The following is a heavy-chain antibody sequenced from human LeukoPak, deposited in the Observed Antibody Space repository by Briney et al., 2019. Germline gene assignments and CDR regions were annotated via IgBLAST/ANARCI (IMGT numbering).Heavy chain of an antibody. CDR3: ARGGSSGWYVGDAFDI. CDR2: ISSNGGST. CDR1: GFTFSSYA. D-gene: IGHD6-19*01. Sequence: PGGSLRLSCAASGFTFSSYAMHWVRQAPGKGLGYVSAISSNGGSTYYADSVKGRFTISRDNSKNTLYLQMGSLRAEDMAVYYCARGGSSGWYVGDAFDIWGQGTMVTVSS. J-gene: IGHJ3*02. V-gene: IGHV3-64*02.